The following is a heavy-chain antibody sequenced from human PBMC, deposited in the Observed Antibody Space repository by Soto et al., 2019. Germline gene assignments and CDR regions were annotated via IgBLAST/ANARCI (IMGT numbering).Heavy chain of an antibody. V-gene: IGHV2-5*01. Sequence: SGPTLVNPTQTLTLTCTFSGFSLRTSGVGVGWIRQPPGKAPEWLALIYWNDDKRYSPSLKSRLTITKDTSKNQVVLTMTDMDPVDTGTYYCAQRLGSRGSFDYWGQGSLVTVSS. J-gene: IGHJ4*02. CDR1: GFSLRTSGVG. D-gene: IGHD6-25*01. CDR3: AQRLGSRGSFDY. CDR2: IYWNDDK.